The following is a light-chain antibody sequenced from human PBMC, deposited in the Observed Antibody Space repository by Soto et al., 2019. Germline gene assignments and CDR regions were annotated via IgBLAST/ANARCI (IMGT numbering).Light chain of an antibody. V-gene: IGKV2-30*01. CDR2: KVS. CDR1: QSLVYSDGNNY. Sequence: DVVMTQSPLSLRVTLGQPASISCRSSQSLVYSDGNNYLSWFQQRPGQSPRRLIYKVSNRDSGVPDRFSGSGSGTDFTLEISRVEAEDVGVYYCMQGSHPPYTFGQGTKLEIK. CDR3: MQGSHPPYT. J-gene: IGKJ2*01.